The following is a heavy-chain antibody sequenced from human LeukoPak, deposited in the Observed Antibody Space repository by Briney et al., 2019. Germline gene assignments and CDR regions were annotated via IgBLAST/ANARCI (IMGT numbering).Heavy chain of an antibody. D-gene: IGHD3-3*01. CDR2: IKSKTDGGTT. Sequence: GGSLRLSCAASGFTFSNAWMSWVRQAPGKGLEWVGRIKSKTDGGTTDYAAPVKGRFTISRDDSKNTLYLQMNSLKTEDTAVYYCTTDLLRFLEWLFPNFDYWGQGTLVAVSS. CDR3: TTDLLRFLEWLFPNFDY. V-gene: IGHV3-15*01. CDR1: GFTFSNAW. J-gene: IGHJ4*02.